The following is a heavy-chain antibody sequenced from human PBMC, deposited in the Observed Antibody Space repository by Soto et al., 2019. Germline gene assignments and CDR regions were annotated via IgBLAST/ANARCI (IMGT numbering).Heavy chain of an antibody. CDR3: ASKSACGGDCYAFDS. CDR1: GGIFSSNT. V-gene: IGHV1-69*06. CDR2: IIPLFGTA. D-gene: IGHD2-21*02. J-gene: IGHJ4*02. Sequence: QVYLVQSGAEVKKPGSSVKISCKASGGIFSSNTINWVRQAAGQGLEWMGGIIPLFGTANYAEKFQGRVTITADKSKKTEYMELTSLRSEYTAVYYCASKSACGGDCYAFDSWGQRTLVTVSS.